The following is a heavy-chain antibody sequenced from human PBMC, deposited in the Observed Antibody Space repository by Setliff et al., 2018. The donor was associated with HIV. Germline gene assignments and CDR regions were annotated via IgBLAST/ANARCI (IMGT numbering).Heavy chain of an antibody. CDR2: ISGAGATT. Sequence: QPGGSLRLSCEASGFTLRSYAMYWVRQAPGKGLEWVAGISGAGATTYYADSVKGRFTISRDNSKNTLYLQMNSLRAEDTAVYYCAKTPSSGWYSLYLDYWGQGTLVTVSS. J-gene: IGHJ4*02. D-gene: IGHD6-19*01. V-gene: IGHV3-23*01. CDR1: GFTLRSYA. CDR3: AKTPSSGWYSLYLDY.